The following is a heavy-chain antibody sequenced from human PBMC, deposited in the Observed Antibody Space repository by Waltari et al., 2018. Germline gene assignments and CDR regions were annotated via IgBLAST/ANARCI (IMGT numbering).Heavy chain of an antibody. CDR1: TFTFSNYA. V-gene: IGHV3-23*01. J-gene: IGHJ3*02. CDR3: AKDPNGDYIGAFDT. CDR2: ISGGGGVT. D-gene: IGHD2-8*01. Sequence: CTASTFTFSNYAMTWVRQAPGKGLEYISSISGGGGVTVYANSVKGRFTISRDNSKSTLYLQMNSLRGEDTATYYCAKDPNGDYIGAFDTWGQGTMVTVSP.